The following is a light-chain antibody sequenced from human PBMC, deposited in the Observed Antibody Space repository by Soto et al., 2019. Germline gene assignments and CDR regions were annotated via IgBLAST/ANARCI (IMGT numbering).Light chain of an antibody. Sequence: SYELAQPPSVSVSPGQTVSITCSGDTLGDKYAYWYQQKPAQSPVLVIYQDTKRPSGIPERFSGSNSGNTATLTISGTQAMDEADYYCQTWDGSAAWVFGGGTKLTVL. J-gene: IGLJ3*02. CDR1: TLGDKY. CDR3: QTWDGSAAWV. V-gene: IGLV3-1*01. CDR2: QDT.